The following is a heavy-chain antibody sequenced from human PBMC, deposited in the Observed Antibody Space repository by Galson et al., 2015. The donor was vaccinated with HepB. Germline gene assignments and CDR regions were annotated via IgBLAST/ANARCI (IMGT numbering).Heavy chain of an antibody. Sequence: SLRLSCAASGFTFSAYWMTWVRQAPGKGLEWVANIKRDGSEKHYLDSVEGRFTISRDNAKNSLYLQGNSLRAEDTAVYYCARDVSPQVGGLWMDAFDIWGRGTVVTVSS. CDR3: ARDVSPQVGGLWMDAFDI. J-gene: IGHJ3*02. CDR1: GFTFSAYW. D-gene: IGHD1-26*01. CDR2: IKRDGSEK. V-gene: IGHV3-7*03.